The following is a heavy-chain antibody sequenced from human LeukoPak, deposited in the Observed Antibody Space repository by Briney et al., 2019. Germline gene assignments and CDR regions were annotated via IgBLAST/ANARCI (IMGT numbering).Heavy chain of an antibody. D-gene: IGHD3-3*01. CDR1: GGFLNNQY. J-gene: IGHJ4*02. Sequence: ASETLSLTCSVSGGFLNNQYWTWIRQPPGKGLEWIGYIYYSGSTNYNPSLKGRVTISVDTSKNQFSLKLSSVTAADTAVYYCARNYDFWSGYFDYWGQGTLVTVSS. V-gene: IGHV4-59*11. CDR3: ARNYDFWSGYFDY. CDR2: IYYSGST.